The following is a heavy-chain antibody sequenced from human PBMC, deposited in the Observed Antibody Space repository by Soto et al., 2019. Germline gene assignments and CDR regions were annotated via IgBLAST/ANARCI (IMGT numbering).Heavy chain of an antibody. D-gene: IGHD1-26*01. CDR3: TRGLFSGSSYSGSWYYFDS. J-gene: IGHJ4*02. CDR2: INHSGSS. Sequence: PGGSLRLSCAASGFTFSSYAMTWIRQTPGKGLQWIGQINHSGSSIYNPSLKNRVTISTMSNNKFSLELSSVTAADTAVYYCTRGLFSGSSYSGSWYYFDSWGQGTMVTVSS. V-gene: IGHV4-34*01. CDR1: GFTFSSYA.